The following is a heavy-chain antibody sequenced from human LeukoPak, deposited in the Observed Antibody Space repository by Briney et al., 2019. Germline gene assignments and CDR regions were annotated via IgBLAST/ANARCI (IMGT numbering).Heavy chain of an antibody. Sequence: LAGGSLRLSCAASGFTFSSYAMHWVRQAPGKGLEWVAVISYDGSNKYYADSVKGRFTISRDNSKNTLYLQMNSLRAEDTAVYYCARNYYDSSGYPRGAFDTWGQGTMVTVSS. CDR1: GFTFSSYA. J-gene: IGHJ3*02. CDR3: ARNYYDSSGYPRGAFDT. V-gene: IGHV3-30*01. CDR2: ISYDGSNK. D-gene: IGHD3-22*01.